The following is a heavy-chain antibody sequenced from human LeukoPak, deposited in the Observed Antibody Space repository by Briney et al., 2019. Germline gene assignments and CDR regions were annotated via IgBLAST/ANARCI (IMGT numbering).Heavy chain of an antibody. CDR1: GFTFSSYE. D-gene: IGHD3-9*01. J-gene: IGHJ6*04. CDR3: VRPLRFFNWSLWDV. V-gene: IGHV3-48*03. Sequence: GGSLRLSCEVSGFTFSSYEMNWVRQAPGKGLEWISYISSSGNNIHYADSVKGRFTISRDNAKNLLYLQMNSLRAEDTAVYYCVRPLRFFNWSLWDVWGKGTTVTISS. CDR2: ISSSGNNI.